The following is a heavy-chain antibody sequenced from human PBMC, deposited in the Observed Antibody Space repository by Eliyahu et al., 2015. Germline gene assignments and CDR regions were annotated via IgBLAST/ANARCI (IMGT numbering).Heavy chain of an antibody. CDR3: ARPLGDSSAYYYYY. V-gene: IGHV4-34*01. CDR1: GGSFRNYY. J-gene: IGHJ4*02. CDR2: INHSGST. Sequence: QVQLQQWGAGLLKPSETLSLTCAVYGGSFRNYYWSWIRQPPGKGLEWIGQINHSGSTIYNPSLKSRVTISVDPSKNQFSLKVNSLTAADTAVYYCARPLGDSSAYYYYYWGQGTLVTVSS. D-gene: IGHD3-22*01.